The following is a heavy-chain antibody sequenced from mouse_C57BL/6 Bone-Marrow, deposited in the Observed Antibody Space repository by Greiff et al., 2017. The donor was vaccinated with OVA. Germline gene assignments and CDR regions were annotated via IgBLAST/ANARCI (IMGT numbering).Heavy chain of an antibody. V-gene: IGHV1-59*01. CDR3: ARTTMVTTAY. D-gene: IGHD2-2*01. Sequence: QVHVKQPGAELVRPGTSVKLSCKASGYTFTSYWMHWVKQRPGQGLEWIGVIDPSDSYTNYNQKFKGKATLTVDTSSSTAYMQLSSLTSEDSAVYYCARTTMVTTAYWGQGTLVTVSA. CDR2: IDPSDSYT. J-gene: IGHJ3*01. CDR1: GYTFTSYW.